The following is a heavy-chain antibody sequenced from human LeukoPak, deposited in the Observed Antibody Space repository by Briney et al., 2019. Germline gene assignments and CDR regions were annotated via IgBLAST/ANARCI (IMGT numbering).Heavy chain of an antibody. J-gene: IGHJ4*02. D-gene: IGHD2-15*01. CDR1: GFTFSSYS. CDR2: ISSSSSYI. V-gene: IGHV3-21*01. Sequence: PGGSLRLSCAASGFTFSSYSMNWVRQAPGKGLEWVSSISSSSSYIYYADSVKGRFTISRDNAKNSLYLQMNSLRAEDTAVYYCARDRVVLSIGGLFGWGQGTLVTVSS. CDR3: ARDRVVLSIGGLFG.